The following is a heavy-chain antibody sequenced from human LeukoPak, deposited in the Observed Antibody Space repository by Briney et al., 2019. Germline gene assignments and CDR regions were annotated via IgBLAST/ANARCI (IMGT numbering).Heavy chain of an antibody. V-gene: IGHV4-34*01. CDR1: GGSFSGYY. CDR2: INHSGST. Sequence: SETLSLTCAVYGGSFSGYYWSWIRQPPGKGLEWIGEINHSGSTNYNPSLKSRVTISVDTSKNQFSLKLSSVTAADTAVYYCARTLPIDDFWSGSANNWFDPWGQGTLVTVSS. CDR3: ARTLPIDDFWSGSANNWFDP. D-gene: IGHD3-3*01. J-gene: IGHJ5*02.